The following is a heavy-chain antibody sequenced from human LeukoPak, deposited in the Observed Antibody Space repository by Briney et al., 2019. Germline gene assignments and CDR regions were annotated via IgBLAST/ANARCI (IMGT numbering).Heavy chain of an antibody. CDR2: IKNKNEGETT. CDR3: TTGIRGD. CDR1: GFTFSNVW. J-gene: IGHJ4*02. V-gene: IGHV3-15*07. Sequence: GGSLRLSCVVSGFTFSNVWMNWVRQAPGRGLEWVGRIKNKNEGETTEYAAPVKGRFTISRDDSKAILFLQMNSLKTEDTAVYYCTTGIRGDCGQGTLVTVSS.